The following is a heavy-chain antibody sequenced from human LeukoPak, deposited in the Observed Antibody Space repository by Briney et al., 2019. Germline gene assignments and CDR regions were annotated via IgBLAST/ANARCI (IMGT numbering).Heavy chain of an antibody. Sequence: GASVKVSCKASGYTFTSYGISWVRQAPGQGLKWMGGIIPIFGTANYAQKFQGRVTITADESTSTAYMELSSLRSDDTAVYYCARSAIITGTTDYWGQGTLVTVSS. CDR3: ARSAIITGTTDY. CDR1: GYTFTSYG. CDR2: IIPIFGTA. V-gene: IGHV1-69*13. D-gene: IGHD1-7*01. J-gene: IGHJ4*02.